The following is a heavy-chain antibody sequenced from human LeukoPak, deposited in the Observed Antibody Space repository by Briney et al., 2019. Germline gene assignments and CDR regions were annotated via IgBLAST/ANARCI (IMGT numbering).Heavy chain of an antibody. D-gene: IGHD3-16*01. CDR1: GYTFSSHG. CDR3: AKVSVCYGCYLDY. J-gene: IGHJ4*02. CDR2: INGAGDNT. Sequence: GGSLRLSCAASGYTFSSHGLTWVRQAPGKGLEWVSTINGAGDNTYYAETVEGRFTISRDNSKNTLYLQMHSLRAEDTAIYYCAKVSVCYGCYLDYWGQGTLVTVS. V-gene: IGHV3-23*01.